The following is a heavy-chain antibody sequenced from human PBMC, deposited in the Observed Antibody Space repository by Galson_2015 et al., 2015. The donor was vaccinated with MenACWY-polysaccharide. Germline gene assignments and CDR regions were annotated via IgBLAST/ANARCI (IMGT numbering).Heavy chain of an antibody. Sequence: SLRLSCAASGFTFSSYAMSWVRQAPGKGLEWVSAISGSGGSTYYADFVKGRFTISRDNSKNTLYLQMNSLRAEDTAVYYCAKALGYCSSTSCRRTYGMDVWGQGTTVTVSS. D-gene: IGHD2-2*01. J-gene: IGHJ6*02. CDR3: AKALGYCSSTSCRRTYGMDV. CDR2: ISGSGGST. CDR1: GFTFSSYA. V-gene: IGHV3-23*01.